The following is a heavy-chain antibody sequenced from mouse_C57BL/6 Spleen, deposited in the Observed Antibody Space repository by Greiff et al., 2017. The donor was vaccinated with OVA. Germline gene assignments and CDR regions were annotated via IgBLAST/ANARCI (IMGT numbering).Heavy chain of an antibody. CDR1: GFTFTDYY. CDR3: ARSPYDYGGFAY. Sequence: EVQLVESGGGLVQPGGSLSLSCAASGFTFTDYYMSWVRQPPGKALEWLGFIRNKANGYTTEYSASVKGRFTISRDNSQSILYLQMNALRAENSATYYCARSPYDYGGFAYWGQGTLVTVSA. D-gene: IGHD2-4*01. CDR2: IRNKANGYTT. V-gene: IGHV7-3*01. J-gene: IGHJ3*01.